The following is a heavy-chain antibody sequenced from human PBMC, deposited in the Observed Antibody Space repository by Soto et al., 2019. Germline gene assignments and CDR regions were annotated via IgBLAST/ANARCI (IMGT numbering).Heavy chain of an antibody. V-gene: IGHV3-74*01. CDR3: ARDNYDYVWGSYRWGEDAFDI. CDR2: INSDGSST. J-gene: IGHJ3*02. Sequence: PGGSLRLSCAASGFTFSSYWMRWVRQAPGKGLVWVSRINSDGSSTSYADSVKGRFTISRDNAKNTLYLQMNSLRAEDTAVYYCARDNYDYVWGSYRWGEDAFDIWGQGTMVTVSS. CDR1: GFTFSSYW. D-gene: IGHD3-16*02.